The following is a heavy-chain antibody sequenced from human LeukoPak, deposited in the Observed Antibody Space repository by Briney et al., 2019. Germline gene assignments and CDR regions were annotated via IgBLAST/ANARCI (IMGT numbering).Heavy chain of an antibody. Sequence: GGSLRLSCAASGFTFDDYGMSWVRQAPGKGLEWVSGINWNGGSTGYADSVKGRFTISRDNAKNSLYLQMNSLRAEDTALYYCARARYCSGGSCYSRGYYYYMDVWGKGTTVTVSS. J-gene: IGHJ6*03. CDR1: GFTFDDYG. CDR2: INWNGGST. CDR3: ARARYCSGGSCYSRGYYYYMDV. V-gene: IGHV3-20*04. D-gene: IGHD2-15*01.